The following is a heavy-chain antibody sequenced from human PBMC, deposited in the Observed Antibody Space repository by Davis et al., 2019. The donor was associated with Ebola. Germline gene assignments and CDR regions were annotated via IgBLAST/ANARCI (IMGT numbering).Heavy chain of an antibody. Sequence: GESLKISCAASGFTFSSYAMSWVRQAPGKGLEWVSAISGSGGSTYYADSVKGRFTISRDNSKNTLYLQMNSLRAEETAVYYCAKDLSGYCTGGVCHGGWFDPWGQGTLVTVSS. CDR2: ISGSGGST. CDR3: AKDLSGYCTGGVCHGGWFDP. V-gene: IGHV3-23*01. D-gene: IGHD2-8*02. CDR1: GFTFSSYA. J-gene: IGHJ5*02.